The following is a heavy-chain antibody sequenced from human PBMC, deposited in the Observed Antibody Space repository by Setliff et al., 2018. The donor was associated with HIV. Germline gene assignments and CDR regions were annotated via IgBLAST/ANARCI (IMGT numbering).Heavy chain of an antibody. CDR3: ARNRVVPAAISDY. V-gene: IGHV4-31*03. Sequence: ASETLSLTCTVSGGSFRSGGYYWSWIRQHPGKGLEWIGYIYYSGSTYYNPSLKSRLTRSVDTSKNQFSLKLSSVTAADTAVYYCARNRVVPAAISDYWGQGTLVTVSS. J-gene: IGHJ4*02. D-gene: IGHD2-2*01. CDR1: GGSFRSGGYY. CDR2: IYYSGST.